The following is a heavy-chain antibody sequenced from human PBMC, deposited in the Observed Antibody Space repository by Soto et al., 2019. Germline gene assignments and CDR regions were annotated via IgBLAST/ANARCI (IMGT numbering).Heavy chain of an antibody. CDR2: INHSGST. CDR1: GGSFSGYY. D-gene: IGHD3-16*01. J-gene: IGHJ4*02. Sequence: QVQLQQWGAGLLKPSETLSLTCAVYGGSFSGYYWSWIRQPPGKGLEWIGEINHSGSTNYNPSLKSRVTLSVDTSKNQFSLKLSSVTAADTAVYYCARGSTLPPGYFDYWGQGTLVTVSS. CDR3: ARGSTLPPGYFDY. V-gene: IGHV4-34*01.